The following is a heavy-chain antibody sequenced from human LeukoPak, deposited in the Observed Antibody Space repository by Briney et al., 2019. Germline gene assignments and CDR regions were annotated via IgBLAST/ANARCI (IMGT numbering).Heavy chain of an antibody. CDR2: LSGSGITT. CDR3: AKGIYSSSWSYFDY. D-gene: IGHD6-13*01. V-gene: IGHV3-23*01. Sequence: GGSLRLSCAASGFTFSNSAMSWVRQAPGKGLEWVSTLSGSGITTYYADSVKGRFTISRDNSKNTLYLQMNSLRAEDTAVYYCAKGIYSSSWSYFDYWGHGTLVTVSS. J-gene: IGHJ4*01. CDR1: GFTFSNSA.